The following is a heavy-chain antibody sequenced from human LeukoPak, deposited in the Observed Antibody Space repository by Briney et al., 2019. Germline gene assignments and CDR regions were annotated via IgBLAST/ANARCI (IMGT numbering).Heavy chain of an antibody. CDR3: ARALVANYGGNSAPSDYYYYYGMDV. V-gene: IGHV3-74*01. D-gene: IGHD4-23*01. J-gene: IGHJ6*02. CDR1: GFTFSSYW. Sequence: GGSLRLSCAASGFTFSSYWMHWVRQAPGKGLVWVSRINSDGSSTSYADSVKGRFTISRDNAKNTLYLQMNSLRAEDTAVYYCARALVANYGGNSAPSDYYYYYGMDVWGQGTTVTVSS. CDR2: INSDGSST.